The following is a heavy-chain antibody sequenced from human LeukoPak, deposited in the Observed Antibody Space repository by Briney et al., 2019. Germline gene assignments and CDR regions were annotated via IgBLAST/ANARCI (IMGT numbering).Heavy chain of an antibody. CDR2: IYYSGST. D-gene: IGHD6-19*01. CDR1: GASISSSSYY. Sequence: PSETPSLTCTVSGASISSSSYYWGWIRQPPGKGLEWIGSIYYSGSTYYNPSLKSRDTISVDTSKNQFSLKLSSVTAADTAVYYCARPYSSGWRGSFGYWGQGTLVTVSS. J-gene: IGHJ4*02. V-gene: IGHV4-39*01. CDR3: ARPYSSGWRGSFGY.